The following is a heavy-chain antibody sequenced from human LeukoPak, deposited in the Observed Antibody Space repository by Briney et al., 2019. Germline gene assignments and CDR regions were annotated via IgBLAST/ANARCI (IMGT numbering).Heavy chain of an antibody. CDR2: IYHSGST. CDR3: ARDGVGSYSTFDI. V-gene: IGHV4-4*02. Sequence: PSETLSLTCAVSGGSISSSNWWSWVRQPPGKGLEWIGEIYHSGSTNYNPSLKSRVTISVDKSKNQFSLKLSSVTAADTAVYYCARDGVGSYSTFDIWGQGTMVTVSS. CDR1: GGSISSSNW. J-gene: IGHJ3*02. D-gene: IGHD1-26*01.